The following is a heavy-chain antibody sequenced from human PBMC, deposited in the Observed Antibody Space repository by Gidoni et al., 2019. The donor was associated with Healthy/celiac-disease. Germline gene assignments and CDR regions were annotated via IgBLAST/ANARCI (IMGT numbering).Heavy chain of an antibody. Sequence: EVQLLESGGGLVQPGGSLRLSCAASGFTFSSYAMSWVRQAPGKGMEWVSAISGSGGSTYYADSVKGRFTISRDNSKNTLYLQMNSLRAEDTAVYYCAKDRPKYGSGGSCLFDYWGQGTLVTVSS. V-gene: IGHV3-23*01. J-gene: IGHJ4*02. CDR1: GFTFSSYA. CDR2: ISGSGGST. CDR3: AKDRPKYGSGGSCLFDY. D-gene: IGHD2-15*01.